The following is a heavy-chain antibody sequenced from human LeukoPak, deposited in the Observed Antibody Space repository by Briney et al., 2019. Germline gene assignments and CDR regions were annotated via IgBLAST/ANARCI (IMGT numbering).Heavy chain of an antibody. V-gene: IGHV3-33*01. Sequence: QPGGSLRLSCAASGFTFSSYGMHWVRQAPGKGLEWVAVIWYDGSNKYYADSVKGRFTISRDNSKNTLYLQMDSLRAEDTAVYYCARPVGATTAGWFDPWGQGTPVTVSS. CDR1: GFTFSSYG. D-gene: IGHD1-26*01. J-gene: IGHJ5*02. CDR2: IWYDGSNK. CDR3: ARPVGATTAGWFDP.